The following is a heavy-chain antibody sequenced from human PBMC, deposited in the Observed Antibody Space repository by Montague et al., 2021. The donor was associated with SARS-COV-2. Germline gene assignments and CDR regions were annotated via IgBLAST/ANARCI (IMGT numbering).Heavy chain of an antibody. CDR3: ARGFGVSPKSPRLFDY. V-gene: IGHV5-51*01. Sequence: QSGAEVKKPGESLKISCKGSGYSFTTYCIGWVRQMPGKGLEWMGIIYPGDSDPRYSPSFQGQVTISADKSITTAYLQWSSLKASDTAMYYCARGFGVSPKSPRLFDYWGQGTPVTVSS. CDR2: IYPGDSDP. D-gene: IGHD3-10*01. J-gene: IGHJ4*02. CDR1: GYSFTTYC.